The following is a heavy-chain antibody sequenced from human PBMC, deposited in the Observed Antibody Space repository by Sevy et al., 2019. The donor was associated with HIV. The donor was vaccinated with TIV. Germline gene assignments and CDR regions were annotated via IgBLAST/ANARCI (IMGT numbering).Heavy chain of an antibody. V-gene: IGHV3-7*04. J-gene: IGHJ4*02. D-gene: IGHD2-2*02. CDR2: IKEDDTVK. CDR1: GFNIESYW. Sequence: GGSLRFSCAASGFNIESYWMNWVRQAPGKPLEWVANIKEDDTVKYYVDSVQGRFTIFRDNGRNLVYLVMNNLRVEDTALYYCVRAIQSEGSFWGQGTLVTVSS. CDR3: VRAIQSEGSF.